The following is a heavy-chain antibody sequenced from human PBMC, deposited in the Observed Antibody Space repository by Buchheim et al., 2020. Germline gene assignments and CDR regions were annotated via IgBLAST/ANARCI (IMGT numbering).Heavy chain of an antibody. Sequence: QLQLQESGSGLVKPSQTLSLTCAVSGGSISSGGYSWSWTRQPPGKGLEWIGYIYHSGSTYYNPSLKSRVTISVHRSKNQFSLRLSSVTAADTAVYYCARAVSDFWGALGAFDYWGQGTL. J-gene: IGHJ4*02. CDR1: GGSISSGGYS. D-gene: IGHD3-3*01. V-gene: IGHV4-30-2*01. CDR3: ARAVSDFWGALGAFDY. CDR2: IYHSGST.